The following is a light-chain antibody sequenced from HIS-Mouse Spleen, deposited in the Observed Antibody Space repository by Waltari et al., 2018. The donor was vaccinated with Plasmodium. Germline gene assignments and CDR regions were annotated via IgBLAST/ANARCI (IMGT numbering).Light chain of an antibody. CDR1: QLGDKY. CDR2: QDS. Sequence: SYELTQPPSVSVSPGQTASITCSGAQLGDKYACWYQQKPGQSPVLVNYQDSKRPSGIPARFSGTNSGNTATLTISGTQAMDEADYYCQAWDSSTVVFGGGTKLTVL. V-gene: IGLV3-1*01. CDR3: QAWDSSTVV. J-gene: IGLJ2*01.